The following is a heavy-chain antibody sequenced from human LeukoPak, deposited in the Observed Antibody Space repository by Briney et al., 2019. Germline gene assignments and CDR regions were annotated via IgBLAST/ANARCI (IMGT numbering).Heavy chain of an antibody. J-gene: IGHJ4*02. CDR1: GYRFSASS. CDR2: INPDSGAT. Sequence: ASVKVSCKASGYRFSASSMHWVRQAPGQGLEWMGWINPDSGATNYAQKFQGRVIMTSDTSISIAYLELSRLRSDDTAVYYCARSNGGYYDSSGFDYWGQGTLVTVSS. V-gene: IGHV1-2*02. D-gene: IGHD3-22*01. CDR3: ARSNGGYYDSSGFDY.